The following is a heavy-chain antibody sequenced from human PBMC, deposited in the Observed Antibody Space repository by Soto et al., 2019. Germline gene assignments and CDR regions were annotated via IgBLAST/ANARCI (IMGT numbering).Heavy chain of an antibody. CDR3: ARVMASSWYVFDI. D-gene: IGHD6-13*01. Sequence: LVKVSCKASGGTFSSYAISWVRQAPGQGLEWMGGIIPIFGTANYAQKFQGRVTITADESTSTAYMELSSLRSEDTAVYYWARVMASSWYVFDIWGNGTMVTVSS. CDR2: IIPIFGTA. V-gene: IGHV1-69*13. J-gene: IGHJ3*02. CDR1: GGTFSSYA.